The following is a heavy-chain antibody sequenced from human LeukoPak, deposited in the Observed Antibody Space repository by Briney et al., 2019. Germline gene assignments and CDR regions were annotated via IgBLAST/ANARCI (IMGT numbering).Heavy chain of an antibody. D-gene: IGHD4-17*01. V-gene: IGHV1-18*01. CDR2: ISAYNGNT. J-gene: IGHJ4*02. CDR3: ARDYGDYVIGFDY. CDR1: GYSFTSYA. Sequence: ASEKVSCKASGYSFTSYAINWVRQAPGQGLEWMGWISAYNGNTDYAQKLQDRVTMTTDTSTSTAYMELRSLTSDDTAVYYCARDYGDYVIGFDYWGQGTLVTVSS.